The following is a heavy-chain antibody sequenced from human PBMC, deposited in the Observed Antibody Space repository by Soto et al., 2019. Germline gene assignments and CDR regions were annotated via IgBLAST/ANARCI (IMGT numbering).Heavy chain of an antibody. D-gene: IGHD6-19*01. CDR1: GGSISSSNW. CDR3: ARVSGRYYYGMDV. CDR2: IYHSGNT. Sequence: QVQLQESAPGLVKPSGTLSLTCAVSGGSISSSNWWSWVRQPPGKGLGWIGEIYHSGNTNYNPSLNSRITISVDKSKNQFSLKISSVTAADTALYYCARVSGRYYYGMDVWGQGTTVTVSS. V-gene: IGHV4-4*02. J-gene: IGHJ6*02.